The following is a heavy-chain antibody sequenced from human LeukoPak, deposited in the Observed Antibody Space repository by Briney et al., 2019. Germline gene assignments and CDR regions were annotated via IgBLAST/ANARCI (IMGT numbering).Heavy chain of an antibody. CDR1: GGTFSSYA. CDR2: IIPILGIA. CDR3: ARDYSYDSSGPLDY. Sequence: ASVKVSCKASGGTFSSYAVSWVRQAPGQEVEWMGRIIPILGIANYAQKFQGRVTITADKSTSTAYMELSSLRSEDTAVYYCARDYSYDSSGPLDYWGQGTLVTVSS. J-gene: IGHJ4*02. V-gene: IGHV1-69*04. D-gene: IGHD3-22*01.